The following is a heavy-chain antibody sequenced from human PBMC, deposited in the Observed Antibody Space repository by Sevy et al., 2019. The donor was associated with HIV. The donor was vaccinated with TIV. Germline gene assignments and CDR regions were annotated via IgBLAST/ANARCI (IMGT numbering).Heavy chain of an antibody. CDR1: GFTFTYAW. CDR3: TTDPIILLMVTDGVDV. Sequence: GSLRLSCAASGFTFTYAWMNWVRQAPGKGLEWVGRIKAKADGGTIDYAAPVRGRFTISRDDSKHTLYLQMSNLKTEDTAVYYCTTDPIILLMVTDGVDVWGQGTTVTVSS. J-gene: IGHJ6*02. D-gene: IGHD2-8*01. CDR2: IKAKADGGTI. V-gene: IGHV3-15*01.